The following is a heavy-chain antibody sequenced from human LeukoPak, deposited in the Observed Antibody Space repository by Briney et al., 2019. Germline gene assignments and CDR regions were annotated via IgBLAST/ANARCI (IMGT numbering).Heavy chain of an antibody. Sequence: ASVKVSCKASGYTFTSYATHWVRQAPGQRLEWMGWINAGNGNTKYSQKFQGRVTITRDTSASTAYMELSSLRSEDTAVYYCAREGTPVQLERERYYYYGMDVWGKGTTVTVSS. V-gene: IGHV1-3*01. D-gene: IGHD1-1*01. CDR3: AREGTPVQLERERYYYYGMDV. CDR2: INAGNGNT. J-gene: IGHJ6*04. CDR1: GYTFTSYA.